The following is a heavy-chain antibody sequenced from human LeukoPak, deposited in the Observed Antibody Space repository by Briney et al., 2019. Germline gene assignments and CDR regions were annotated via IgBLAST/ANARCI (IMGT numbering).Heavy chain of an antibody. V-gene: IGHV3-49*03. CDR1: GFTSGDYA. CDR3: TRDSYYDPS. CDR2: IRSKAYGGTT. J-gene: IGHJ4*02. Sequence: GGSLRLSCTASGFTSGDYAMSWFRQAPGKGLEWVGFIRSKAYGGTTEYAASVKGRFTISRDDSKSIAYLQMNSLKTEDTAVYYCTRDSYYDPSWGQGTLVTVSS. D-gene: IGHD3-3*01.